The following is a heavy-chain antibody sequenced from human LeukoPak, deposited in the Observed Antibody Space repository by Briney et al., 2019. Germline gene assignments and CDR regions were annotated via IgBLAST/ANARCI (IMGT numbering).Heavy chain of an antibody. J-gene: IGHJ2*01. V-gene: IGHV1-8*01. Sequence: ASVKVSCKASGYTFTSYDINWVRQATGQGLEWMGWMNPNSGNTGYAQKFQGRVTMTRNTSISTAYMELSSLRSEDTAVYYCARDYSIFGLPWYFDLWGRGTLVTVSS. D-gene: IGHD3/OR15-3a*01. CDR3: ARDYSIFGLPWYFDL. CDR2: MNPNSGNT. CDR1: GYTFTSYD.